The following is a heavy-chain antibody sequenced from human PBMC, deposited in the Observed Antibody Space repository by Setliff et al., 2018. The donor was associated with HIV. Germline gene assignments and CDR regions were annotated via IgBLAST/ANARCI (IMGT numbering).Heavy chain of an antibody. CDR3: ARAKSWYYYMDV. V-gene: IGHV3-49*04. CDR1: GFIFGDYA. Sequence: GGSLRLSCSGSGFIFGDYAMSWVHQAPGKGLEWVGFIRSHAYGGTTVYAASVKGRVSISRDDSKSIAYLQMNSLKVEDTAVYYCARAKSWYYYMDVWGKGTTVTVSS. J-gene: IGHJ6*03. CDR2: IRSHAYGGTT. D-gene: IGHD3-10*01.